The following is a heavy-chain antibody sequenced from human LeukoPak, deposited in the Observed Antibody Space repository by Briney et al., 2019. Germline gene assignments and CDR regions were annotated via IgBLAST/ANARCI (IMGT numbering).Heavy chain of an antibody. V-gene: IGHV3-30*04. CDR2: IAYNRNNE. CDR3: ARDAGGSFDY. CDR1: EFTFSGYA. Sequence: PGGSLRLSCAASEFTFSGYAIHWVRQAPGEGLDWVAHIAYNRNNEKYAESVKGRFTISRDNSKNTVYLQMNSLRSDDTAVYYCARDAGGSFDYWGQGTLVTVSS. J-gene: IGHJ4*02.